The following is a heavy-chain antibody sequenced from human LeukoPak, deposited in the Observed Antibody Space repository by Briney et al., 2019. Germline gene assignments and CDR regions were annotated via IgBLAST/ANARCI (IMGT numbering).Heavy chain of an antibody. Sequence: GGSLRLSCAASGFTFDDYAMHWVRQAPGKGLEWVSGISWNSGSIGYADSVKGRFTISRDNAKNSLYLQMNSLRAEDTALYYCAKGRYFDWSDARHFDYWGQGTLVTVSS. CDR1: GFTFDDYA. CDR2: ISWNSGSI. D-gene: IGHD3-9*01. V-gene: IGHV3-9*01. J-gene: IGHJ4*02. CDR3: AKGRYFDWSDARHFDY.